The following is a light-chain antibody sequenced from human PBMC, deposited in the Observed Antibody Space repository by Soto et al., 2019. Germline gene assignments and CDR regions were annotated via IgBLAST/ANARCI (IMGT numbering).Light chain of an antibody. CDR2: AVS. V-gene: IGLV2-14*01. Sequence: QSVLTQPASVSGSPGQSITISCTGTSSDVGGYNYVSWYQQHPGKAPKLMIYAVSNRPSGVSNRFSGSKSGNTATLTISGLQADDEADYYCCSYTGSGTYVFGTGTKVTVL. CDR3: CSYTGSGTYV. CDR1: SSDVGGYNY. J-gene: IGLJ1*01.